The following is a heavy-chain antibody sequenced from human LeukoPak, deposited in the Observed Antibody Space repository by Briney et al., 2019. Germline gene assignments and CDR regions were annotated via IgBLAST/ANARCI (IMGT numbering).Heavy chain of an antibody. CDR2: ISQDVSNK. CDR3: AREADAFDI. J-gene: IGHJ3*02. Sequence: GGSLRLSCAASGFSFNTYVMHWVRQAPGKGLEWVAGISQDVSNKYYADSVKGRFTISRDNSESTVYLQLNSLRLEDTAVYFCAREADAFDIWGQGTMVTVSS. V-gene: IGHV3-30*04. CDR1: GFSFNTYV.